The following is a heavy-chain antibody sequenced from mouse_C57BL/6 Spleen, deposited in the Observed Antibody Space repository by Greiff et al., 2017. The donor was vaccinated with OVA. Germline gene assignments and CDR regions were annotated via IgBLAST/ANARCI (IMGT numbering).Heavy chain of an antibody. Sequence: QVQLQQPGAELVRPGSSVKLSCKASGYTFTSYWMDWVKQRPGQGLEWIGNIYPSDCGTHYNQKFKDKATLTVDKSSSTAYMQLSSLTSEDSAVYYCARSGEYPWFADWGQGTLVTVSA. V-gene: IGHV1-61*01. D-gene: IGHD5-1*01. CDR2: IYPSDCGT. CDR3: ARSGEYPWFAD. CDR1: GYTFTSYW. J-gene: IGHJ3*01.